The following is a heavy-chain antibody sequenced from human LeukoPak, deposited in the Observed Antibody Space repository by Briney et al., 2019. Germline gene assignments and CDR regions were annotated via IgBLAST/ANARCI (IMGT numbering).Heavy chain of an antibody. V-gene: IGHV3-74*01. J-gene: IGHJ6*02. CDR1: GFTFSNYW. CDR3: VRDYQFIQEV. CDR2: ISTDGKST. D-gene: IGHD2-2*01. Sequence: GGSLRLSCVASGFTFSNYWMPWVRQAPGKGLMWVSLISTDGKSTRYAESVKGRFTISRDNAKNALYLQMDILRVEDTALYFCVRDYQFIQEVWGQGTTVTVSS.